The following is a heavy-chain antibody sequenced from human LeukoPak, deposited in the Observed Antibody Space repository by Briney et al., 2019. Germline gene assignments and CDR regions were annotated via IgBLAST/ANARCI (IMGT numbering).Heavy chain of an antibody. CDR2: ISGYNGIT. CDR3: ASTRVVAGTTSFDY. V-gene: IGHV1-18*01. CDR1: GYTFTSYG. Sequence: ASVKVSCKASGYTFTSYGISWVRQAPGQGLEWMGWISGYNGITNYAQKLQGRVTMTTDTSTSTAYMELRSLRSDDTAVYYCASTRVVAGTTSFDYWGQGTLVTVSS. J-gene: IGHJ4*02. D-gene: IGHD6-19*01.